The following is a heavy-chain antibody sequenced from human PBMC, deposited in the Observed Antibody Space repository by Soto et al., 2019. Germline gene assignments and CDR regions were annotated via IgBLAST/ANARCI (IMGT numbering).Heavy chain of an antibody. CDR1: GGSISSSSYY. D-gene: IGHD5-18*01. CDR3: ARSGYSYGPNPLLY. Sequence: SETLSLTCTVSGGSISSSSYYWGWIRQPPGKGLEWIGSIYYSGSTYYNPSLKSRVTVSVDTSKNQFSLKLSSVTAADTAVYYCARSGYSYGPNPLLYWGQGTLVTVSS. V-gene: IGHV4-39*07. CDR2: IYYSGST. J-gene: IGHJ4*02.